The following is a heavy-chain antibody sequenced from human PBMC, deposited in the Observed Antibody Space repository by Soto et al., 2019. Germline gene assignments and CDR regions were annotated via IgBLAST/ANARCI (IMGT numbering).Heavy chain of an antibody. Sequence: PGGSLRLSCAASGFTVSSNYMSWVRQAPGKGLEWVSVIYSGGSTYYADSVKGRFTISRDNSKNTLYLQMNSLRAEDTAVYYCARDRFELIAARIWHYGMDVWGQGTPVTVSS. J-gene: IGHJ6*02. CDR2: IYSGGST. CDR3: ARDRFELIAARIWHYGMDV. V-gene: IGHV3-53*01. CDR1: GFTVSSNY. D-gene: IGHD6-6*01.